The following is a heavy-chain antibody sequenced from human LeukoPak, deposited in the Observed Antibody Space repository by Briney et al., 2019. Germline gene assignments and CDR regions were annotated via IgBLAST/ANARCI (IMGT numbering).Heavy chain of an antibody. CDR1: GYTFTSYD. CDR2: MNPNSGNT. CDR3: ARYPRSRYYFDY. D-gene: IGHD3-16*02. J-gene: IGHJ4*02. V-gene: IGHV1-8*03. Sequence: ASVKVPCKASGYTFTSYDINWVRQATGQGLDWMGWMNPNSGNTGYAQKFQGRVTITRNTSISTAYMELSSLRSEDTAVYYCARYPRSRYYFDYWGQGTLITVSS.